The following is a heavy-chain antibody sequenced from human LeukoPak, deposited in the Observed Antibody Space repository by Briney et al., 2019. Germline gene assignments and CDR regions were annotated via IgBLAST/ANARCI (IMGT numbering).Heavy chain of an antibody. CDR3: AKDTGSGSYSIYTYYFDY. V-gene: IGHV3-30*02. CDR2: IRYDGSDK. CDR1: GFTFSTFG. J-gene: IGHJ4*02. Sequence: PGGSLRLSCAASGFTFSTFGMHWVRQAPGKGLEWVAFIRYDGSDKYYGDSVKGRFTISRDNSKNTLYLQMNSLRPEDTAVYYCAKDTGSGSYSIYTYYFDYRGQGTLVTVSS. D-gene: IGHD3-10*01.